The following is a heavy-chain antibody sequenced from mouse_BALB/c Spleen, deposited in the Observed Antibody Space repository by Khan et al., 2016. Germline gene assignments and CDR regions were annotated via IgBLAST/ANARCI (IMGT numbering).Heavy chain of an antibody. V-gene: IGHV3-2*02. CDR1: VYSITSDYA. D-gene: IGHD2-4*01. Sequence: EVQLQESGPGLVKPSQSLSLTCTVTVYSITSDYAWNWIRQFPGNKLEWMGYISYSDSTNYNPSLKSRISITRDTSKNQFFLQLNSVTTEDTATYYCARGMITTFDYWGQGTTLTVSS. J-gene: IGHJ2*01. CDR2: ISYSDST. CDR3: ARGMITTFDY.